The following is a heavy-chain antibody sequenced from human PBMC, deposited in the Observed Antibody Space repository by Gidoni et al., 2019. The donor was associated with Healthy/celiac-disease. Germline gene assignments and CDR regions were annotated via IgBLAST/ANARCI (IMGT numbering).Heavy chain of an antibody. Sequence: VLLVASGGGLVKPAVPLSLSCADPVLPLSYACITWVRQAPGKGLEWVGRIKRKTDGGTTDYAEPGKSRFTISRDDSKNTLYLQMNSLKPEDTAVYYCTTAYYDFWSGYRTDHDAFDIWGQGTMVTVSS. CDR3: TTAYYDFWSGYRTDHDAFDI. D-gene: IGHD3-3*01. CDR2: IKRKTDGGTT. CDR1: VLPLSYAC. J-gene: IGHJ3*02. V-gene: IGHV3-15*01.